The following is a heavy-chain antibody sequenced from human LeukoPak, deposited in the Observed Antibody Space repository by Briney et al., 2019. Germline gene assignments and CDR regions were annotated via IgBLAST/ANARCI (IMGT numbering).Heavy chain of an antibody. Sequence: PGGSLRLSCAASGFTFSSYSMNWVRQAPGKGLEWVSYISSSSSTIYYADSVKGRFTISRDNAKNSLYLQMNSLRAEDTAVYYCARDASTSGWYTSNNGDYYGMDVWGQGTTVIVSS. V-gene: IGHV3-48*01. CDR2: ISSSSSTI. CDR3: ARDASTSGWYTSNNGDYYGMDV. J-gene: IGHJ6*02. D-gene: IGHD6-19*01. CDR1: GFTFSSYS.